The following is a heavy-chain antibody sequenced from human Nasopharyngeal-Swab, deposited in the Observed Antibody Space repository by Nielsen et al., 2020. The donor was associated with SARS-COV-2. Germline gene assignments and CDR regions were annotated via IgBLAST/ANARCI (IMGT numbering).Heavy chain of an antibody. J-gene: IGHJ5*02. CDR1: GGSFSGYY. Sequence: SETLSLTCAVYGGSFSGYYWSWIRQPPGKGLEWIGEINHSGSTNYNPSLKSRVTISVDTSKNQFSLKLSSVTAADTAVYYCVRGGAAAGTGVWWFDPWGQGTLVTVSS. CDR3: VRGGAAAGTGVWWFDP. V-gene: IGHV4-34*01. D-gene: IGHD6-13*01. CDR2: INHSGST.